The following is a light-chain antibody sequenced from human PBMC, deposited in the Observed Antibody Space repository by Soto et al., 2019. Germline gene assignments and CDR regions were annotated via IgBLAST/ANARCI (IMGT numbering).Light chain of an antibody. CDR2: RTS. CDR3: QQYDSSPRT. CDR1: QSVSSSY. J-gene: IGKJ1*01. Sequence: NLLRQAPGKRVFVGGGRVILSSRASQSVSSSYLAWYQQKPGQAPRLLIYRTSNRATGIPDRFSGSASGTDFTLTISRLEPEDFAVYWCQQYDSSPRTFGQGTKVDIK. V-gene: IGKV3-20*01.